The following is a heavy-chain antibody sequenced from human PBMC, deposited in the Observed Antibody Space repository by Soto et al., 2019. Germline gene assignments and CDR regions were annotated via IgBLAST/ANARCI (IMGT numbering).Heavy chain of an antibody. V-gene: IGHV4-4*02. Sequence: QVQLQESGPGLVKPSGTLSLTCAVSGGSISSNNWWSWVRQPPGKGLEWIGEIYHSGSTNYNPSPXSXVXTSVDKSKNQFSLKLSSVTAADTAVFYCARGLILDYWGQGTLVTVSS. J-gene: IGHJ4*02. D-gene: IGHD3-16*01. CDR2: IYHSGST. CDR1: GGSISSNNW. CDR3: ARGLILDY.